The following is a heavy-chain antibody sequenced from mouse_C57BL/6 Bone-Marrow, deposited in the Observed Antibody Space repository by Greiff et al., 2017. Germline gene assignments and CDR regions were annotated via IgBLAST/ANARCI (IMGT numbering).Heavy chain of an antibody. J-gene: IGHJ3*01. CDR2: IYPGDGDT. V-gene: IGHV1-82*01. CDR1: GYAFSSSW. D-gene: IGHD2-3*01. CDR3: AGGYYLAY. Sequence: VQLQQSGPELVKPGASVKISCKASGYAFSSSWMNWVKQRPGKGLEWIGRIYPGDGDTNYNGKFKGKATLTADKSSSTAYMQLLSLTSEDSAVYFCAGGYYLAYWGQGTLVTVSA.